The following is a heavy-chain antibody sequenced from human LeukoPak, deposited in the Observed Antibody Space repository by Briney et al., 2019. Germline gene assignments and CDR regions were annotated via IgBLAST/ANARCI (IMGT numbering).Heavy chain of an antibody. Sequence: SETLSLTCAVYGGSFSVYYWSWIRQPPGKGLVWIGEINHSGSTNYNRSLKSRVPISVDTSKNQFSLKLSSVTAADRAVYYCARAPAASAVAGTLFDYWGQGTLVTVSS. CDR3: ARAPAASAVAGTLFDY. D-gene: IGHD6-19*01. V-gene: IGHV4-34*01. CDR2: INHSGST. J-gene: IGHJ4*02. CDR1: GGSFSVYY.